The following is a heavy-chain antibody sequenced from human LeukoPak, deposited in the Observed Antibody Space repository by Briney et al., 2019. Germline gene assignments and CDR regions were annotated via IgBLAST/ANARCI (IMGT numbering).Heavy chain of an antibody. CDR1: GGTFSSYA. Sequence: SVKVSCKASGGTFSSYAISWVRQAPGQGLEWMGGIIPIFGTANYAQKFQGRVTITTDESTSTAYMELSSLRSEDTAVYYCARWERRDSGYSRWGQGTLITVSP. CDR3: ARWERRDSGYSR. CDR2: IIPIFGTA. V-gene: IGHV1-69*05. D-gene: IGHD5-12*01. J-gene: IGHJ4*02.